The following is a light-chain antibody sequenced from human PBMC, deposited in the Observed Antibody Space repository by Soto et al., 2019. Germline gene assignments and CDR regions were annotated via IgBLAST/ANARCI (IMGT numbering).Light chain of an antibody. CDR3: QQYNTYSWT. V-gene: IGKV1-5*01. CDR1: QSISSW. Sequence: DVKMNQSPSTLSASVGDRVTITCRASQSISSWLAWYQQTPGKAPELLIYDASSLERGVPSRFSGSGSGTEFTLTISSLQPDDFATYYCQQYNTYSWTFGQGTKVDIK. CDR2: DAS. J-gene: IGKJ1*01.